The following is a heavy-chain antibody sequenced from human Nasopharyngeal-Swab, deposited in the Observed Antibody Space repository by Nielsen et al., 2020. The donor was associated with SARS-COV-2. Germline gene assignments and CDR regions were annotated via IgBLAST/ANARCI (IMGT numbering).Heavy chain of an antibody. CDR2: ISAYNGNT. Sequence: WVRQAPGQGLEWMGWISAYNGNTNYAQKLQGRVTMTTDTSTSTAYMELRSLRSDDTAVYYCARAGTTGTTAFDYWGQGTLVTVSS. D-gene: IGHD1-1*01. J-gene: IGHJ4*02. V-gene: IGHV1-18*01. CDR3: ARAGTTGTTAFDY.